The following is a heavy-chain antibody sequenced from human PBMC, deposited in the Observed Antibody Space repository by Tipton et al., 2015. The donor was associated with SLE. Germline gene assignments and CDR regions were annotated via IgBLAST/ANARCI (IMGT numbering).Heavy chain of an antibody. Sequence: TLSLTCTVSGGSINGGSFYWSWIRQPAGKGLEWIGQIFASGNTFYSPSLVSRLTISLDTAKNQFSLKLGSVTAADTAVYYCARARTPPTVTTDYFYYMDVWGKGTTVAVSS. J-gene: IGHJ6*03. CDR3: ARARTPPTVTTDYFYYMDV. CDR2: IFASGNT. CDR1: GGSINGGSFY. V-gene: IGHV4-61*09. D-gene: IGHD4-17*01.